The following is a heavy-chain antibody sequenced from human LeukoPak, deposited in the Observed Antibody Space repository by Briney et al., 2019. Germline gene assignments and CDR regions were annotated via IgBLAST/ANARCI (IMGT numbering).Heavy chain of an antibody. CDR2: IRGIGGST. CDR3: AKDGSYYMFDY. Sequence: GGSLRLSCAPSGFTSSTYAMSWVRQAPGQGLEWVSGIRGIGGSTYYADSLKGRFTISRDNSENTLYLQMNSLRAEDTAVYYCAKDGSYYMFDYWGQGTLVTVSS. CDR1: GFTSSTYA. J-gene: IGHJ4*02. V-gene: IGHV3-23*01. D-gene: IGHD1-26*01.